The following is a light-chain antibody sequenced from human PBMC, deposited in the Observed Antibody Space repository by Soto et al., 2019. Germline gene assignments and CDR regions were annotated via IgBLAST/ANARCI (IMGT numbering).Light chain of an antibody. Sequence: EIVMTQSPATLSVSPGERATLSCRASQSVSSNLAWYQQKPGQAPRLLIYGASTRATGIPARFSGSGSGTEFTLTISSLQSEDFAVYYCQPYTTWPRGFGPGPKVDI. V-gene: IGKV3-15*01. CDR1: QSVSSN. CDR3: QPYTTWPRG. CDR2: GAS. J-gene: IGKJ3*01.